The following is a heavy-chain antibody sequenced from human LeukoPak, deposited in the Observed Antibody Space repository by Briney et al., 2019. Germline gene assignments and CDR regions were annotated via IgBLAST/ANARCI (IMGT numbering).Heavy chain of an antibody. CDR3: AGGSSWYRGIDY. J-gene: IGHJ4*02. Sequence: GGSLRLSCAASGFTFSSYAMYWVRQAPGKGLEYVSAISTNGGSTYYANSVKGRFTISRDNSKNTLYLQMGSLRAEDMAVYYCAGGSSWYRGIDYWGQGSLVTVSS. V-gene: IGHV3-64*01. D-gene: IGHD6-13*01. CDR1: GFTFSSYA. CDR2: ISTNGGST.